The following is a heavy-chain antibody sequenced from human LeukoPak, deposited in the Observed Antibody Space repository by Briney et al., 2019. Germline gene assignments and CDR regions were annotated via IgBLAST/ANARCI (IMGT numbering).Heavy chain of an antibody. CDR2: ISSDGSII. J-gene: IGHJ4*02. D-gene: IGHD6-19*01. CDR3: ARPAVAGLRAGGYDY. CDR1: GFSFSSYW. V-gene: IGHV3-74*01. Sequence: GGSLRLSCAASGFSFSSYWMHWVRQAPGKGLVWVSRISSDGSIINYADSVKGRFTISRDNAKNTLHLQMNSLRGEDTAVYYCARPAVAGLRAGGYDYWGQGTLVTVSS.